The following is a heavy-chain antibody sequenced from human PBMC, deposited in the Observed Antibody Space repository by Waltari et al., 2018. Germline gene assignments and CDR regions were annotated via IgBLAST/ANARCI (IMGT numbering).Heavy chain of an antibody. D-gene: IGHD3-3*01. CDR3: ATKPPTGFWSGHFDY. CDR1: GYTLTELS. Sequence: QVQLVQSGAEVKKPGASVKVSCKVSGYTLTELSMHWVRQAPGKGLECMGGFDPEDGETIYAQKFQVRVTMTEDTSTDTAYMELSSLRSEDTAVYYCATKPPTGFWSGHFDYWGQGTLVTVSS. V-gene: IGHV1-24*01. J-gene: IGHJ4*02. CDR2: FDPEDGET.